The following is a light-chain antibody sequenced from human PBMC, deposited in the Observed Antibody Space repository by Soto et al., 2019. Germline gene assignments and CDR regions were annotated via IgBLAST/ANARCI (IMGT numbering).Light chain of an antibody. Sequence: DIQVTQSPSSLSASVGDRVTITCRASQFIDDFLNWFQQRPGKAHKLLIYAASSLQSGVPSRFSGSASGTDFTLTITNLQPEDFATYYCQHSYVTPWTFGQGTKVDIK. V-gene: IGKV1-39*01. J-gene: IGKJ1*01. CDR3: QHSYVTPWT. CDR2: AAS. CDR1: QFIDDF.